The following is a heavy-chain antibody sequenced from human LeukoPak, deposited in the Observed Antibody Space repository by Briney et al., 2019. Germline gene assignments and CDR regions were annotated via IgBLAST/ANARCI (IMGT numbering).Heavy chain of an antibody. J-gene: IGHJ5*02. Sequence: SETLSLTCTVSGGSISSYYWSWIRQPPGKGLEWIGYIYYSGSTNYNPPLKSRVTISVDTSKNQFSLKLSSVTAADTAVYYRARGAYYYDSSGYYYRNWFDPWGQGTLVTVSS. D-gene: IGHD3-22*01. CDR1: GGSISSYY. CDR3: ARGAYYYDSSGYYYRNWFDP. CDR2: IYYSGST. V-gene: IGHV4-59*01.